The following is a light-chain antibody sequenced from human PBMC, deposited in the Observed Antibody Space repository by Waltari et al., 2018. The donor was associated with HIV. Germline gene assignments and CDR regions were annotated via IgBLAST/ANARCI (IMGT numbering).Light chain of an antibody. CDR1: QGVSITY. J-gene: IGKJ1*01. CDR3: QQFGASHWT. CDR2: GAF. Sequence: EIVLPQSPETLFLSPGERATLSCRASQGVSITYLAWYQQRPGQPPRLLIYGAFNRASGIPDRFSGSGSGTDFTLTIDRVEPEDLAVYYCQQFGASHWTFGQGTKVE. V-gene: IGKV3-20*01.